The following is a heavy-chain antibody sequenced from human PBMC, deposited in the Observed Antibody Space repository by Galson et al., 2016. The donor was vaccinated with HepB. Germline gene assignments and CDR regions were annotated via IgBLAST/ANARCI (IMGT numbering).Heavy chain of an antibody. Sequence: LSLTCTVSGGSISSSSYYWGWIRQPPGKGLEWIGSIYYSGSTYYNPSLKSRVTISVDTSKNQFSLRLSSVTAADTAVYYCARQRGSPAAMGWFDPWGQEPWSPSPQ. V-gene: IGHV4-39*01. CDR2: IYYSGST. D-gene: IGHD2-2*01. CDR1: GGSISSSSYY. CDR3: ARQRGSPAAMGWFDP. J-gene: IGHJ5*02.